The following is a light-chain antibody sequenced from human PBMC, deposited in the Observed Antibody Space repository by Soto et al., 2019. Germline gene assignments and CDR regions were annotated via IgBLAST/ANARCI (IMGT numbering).Light chain of an antibody. J-gene: IGKJ1*01. CDR2: KAS. Sequence: DIQMTQSPSTLSASVGDRVAITCRASQSISSWLAWYQQKPGKAPKLRIYKASSLESGVPSRFSGSGSGTEFTLTICSLQPDDFATYYRQQYNSYWTFGQGTEVEI. V-gene: IGKV1-5*03. CDR1: QSISSW. CDR3: QQYNSYWT.